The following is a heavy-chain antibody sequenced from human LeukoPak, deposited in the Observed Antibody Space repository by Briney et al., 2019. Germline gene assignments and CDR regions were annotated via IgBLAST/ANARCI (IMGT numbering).Heavy chain of an antibody. D-gene: IGHD6-13*01. CDR3: TRGAGSSWYWWFDP. Sequence: ASVKVSCKASGYTFAGYYMHWVRQAPGQGLEWMGWINPNSGGTNYAQKFQGRVTMTRDTSISTAYMELSRLRSDDTAVYYCTRGAGSSWYWWFDPWGQGTLVTVSS. CDR2: INPNSGGT. V-gene: IGHV1-2*02. J-gene: IGHJ5*02. CDR1: GYTFAGYY.